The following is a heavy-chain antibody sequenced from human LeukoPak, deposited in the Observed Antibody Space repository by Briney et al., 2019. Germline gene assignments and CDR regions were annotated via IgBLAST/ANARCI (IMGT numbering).Heavy chain of an antibody. D-gene: IGHD6-25*01. Sequence: GGSLRLSCSVSGFIFSSYAMHWVRQAPGKGLEWVAVISYDGNDKYYADSVKGRFTISRDSSESTLFLQMSSLRIEDTAVYYCAREWGNSGFDYWGQGTLVTVSS. CDR3: AREWGNSGFDY. CDR2: ISYDGNDK. CDR1: GFIFSSYA. V-gene: IGHV3-30-3*01. J-gene: IGHJ4*02.